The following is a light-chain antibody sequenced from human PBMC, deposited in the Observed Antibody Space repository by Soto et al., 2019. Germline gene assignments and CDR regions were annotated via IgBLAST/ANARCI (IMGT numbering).Light chain of an antibody. CDR3: MQALQTSIT. CDR2: LGS. CDR1: QSLLHSNGYQY. J-gene: IGKJ5*01. V-gene: IGKV2-28*01. Sequence: EIVITQSPVSLPVTPGEPASISCRSSQSLLHSNGYQYLDWYLQKPGQSPQLLIYLGSIRAPGVPDRFSGSGSGTAFTLTISRVEAEDVGVYYCMQALQTSITFGQGTRLEIK.